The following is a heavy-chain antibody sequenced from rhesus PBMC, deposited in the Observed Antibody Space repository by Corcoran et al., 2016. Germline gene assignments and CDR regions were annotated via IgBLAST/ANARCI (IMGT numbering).Heavy chain of an antibody. D-gene: IGHD6-19*01. CDR1: GFTFGSYA. CDR3: ARGDMSSSFDY. Sequence: QVQLVQSGAEVKKPGASVKVSCKASGFTFGSYAISWVRPAPGPGLEWMGVNSPLVGITKYAEKCQGRVTITADTSTSTAYMELSSLRSEDTAVYYCARGDMSSSFDYWGQGVLVTVSS. V-gene: IGHV1-198*02. CDR2: NSPLVGIT. J-gene: IGHJ4*01.